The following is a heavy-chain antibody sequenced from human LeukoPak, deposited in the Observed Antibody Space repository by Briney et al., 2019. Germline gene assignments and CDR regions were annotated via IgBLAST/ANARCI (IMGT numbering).Heavy chain of an antibody. V-gene: IGHV1-69*13. CDR3: ASCSRSVVTLSSFCDY. D-gene: IGHD4-23*01. Sequence: SVKVSCQASGGTFSSYAISWVRQAPGQGLEWMGGIIPIFGTANYAQKFQGRVTITADESTSTAYMELSSLRSEDTAVYYCASCSRSVVTLSSFCDYWGQGTLVTVSS. CDR1: GGTFSSYA. CDR2: IIPIFGTA. J-gene: IGHJ4*02.